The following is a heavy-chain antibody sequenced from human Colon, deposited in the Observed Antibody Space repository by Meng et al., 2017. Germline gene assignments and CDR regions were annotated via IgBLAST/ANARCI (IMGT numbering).Heavy chain of an antibody. Sequence: QVQLQGSGPGVGKPSQTLSLTCTISGGSINSADYYWNWIRQSPGKGLEWLGYIHSSGNTYYTPSLKSRLTMSLDTSKNQFSLRLTSVTAADTAVYYCARNPVIPDARTFDFWGQGALVTVSS. CDR1: GGSINSADYY. J-gene: IGHJ4*02. CDR2: IHSSGNT. CDR3: ARNPVIPDARTFDF. V-gene: IGHV4-30-4*01. D-gene: IGHD2-2*01.